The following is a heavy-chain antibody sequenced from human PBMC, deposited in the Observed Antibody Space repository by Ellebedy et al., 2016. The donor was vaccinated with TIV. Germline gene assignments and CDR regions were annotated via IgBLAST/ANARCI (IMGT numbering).Heavy chain of an antibody. V-gene: IGHV3-7*03. CDR2: IRKDGTEK. CDR1: GYSFSSYW. D-gene: IGHD2-8*02. J-gene: IGHJ5*02. CDR3: ARDLWYNWNDV. Sequence: GESLKISCAASGYSFSSYWMSWIRQAPGKGLEYVANIRKDGTEKYYVDSVKGRFTISRDNAKNSLYLQMNSLRAEDTAVYYCARDLWYNWNDVWGQGTLVTVSS.